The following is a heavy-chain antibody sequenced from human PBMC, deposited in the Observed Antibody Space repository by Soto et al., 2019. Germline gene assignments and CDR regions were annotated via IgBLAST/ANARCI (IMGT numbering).Heavy chain of an antibody. V-gene: IGHV3-7*01. CDR3: ARENYFDY. J-gene: IGHJ4*02. CDR2: IKPDGSDK. Sequence: GGSLRLSCAASGFTFRNYWMGWVRQTPDKGLEWVANIKPDGSDKYYVDSVKGRFTISRDNAKNSLFLQMNSLRAEDTAVYYCARENYFDYWGQGTLVTVSS. CDR1: GFTFRNYW.